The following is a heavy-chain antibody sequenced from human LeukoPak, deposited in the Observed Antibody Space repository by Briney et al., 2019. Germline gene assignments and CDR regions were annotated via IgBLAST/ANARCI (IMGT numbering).Heavy chain of an antibody. CDR1: ESSISSDSY. Sequence: PSETLSLTCPLSESSISSDSYWGWIRQAPGKGLEWIGSFYHSGMTFYNPSLSTRVTVSLDTSKKHFSLNLSSVTAADTAVYYCARSTAVPRSFDVWGQGTLVTVSS. CDR3: ARSTAVPRSFDV. D-gene: IGHD2-2*01. V-gene: IGHV4-38-2*01. J-gene: IGHJ3*01. CDR2: FYHSGMT.